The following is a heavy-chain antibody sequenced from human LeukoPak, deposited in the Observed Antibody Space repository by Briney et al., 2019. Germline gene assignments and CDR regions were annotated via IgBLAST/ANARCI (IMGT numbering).Heavy chain of an antibody. D-gene: IGHD6-6*01. CDR3: ARLSRTAPFDY. CDR1: GGSISSYY. CDR2: IYYSGST. J-gene: IGHJ4*02. V-gene: IGHV4-59*08. Sequence: SETLSLTCTVSGGSISSYYWSWLRQPPGKGLERIGYIYYSGSTNYNPSLKSRVTISVDTSKNQFSLKLSSVTAADTAVYYCARLSRTAPFDYWGQGTLVTVSS.